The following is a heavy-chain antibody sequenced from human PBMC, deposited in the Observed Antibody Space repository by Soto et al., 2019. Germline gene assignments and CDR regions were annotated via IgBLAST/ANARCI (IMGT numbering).Heavy chain of an antibody. J-gene: IGHJ4*02. CDR3: ARDRVLLWFGELFPYYFDY. Sequence: SETLSLTCAVYGGSFSGYYWSWIRQPPGKGLEWIGEINHSGSTNYNPSLKSRVTISVDTSKNQFSLKLSSVTAADTAVYYCARDRVLLWFGELFPYYFDYWRQRTLLTVS. CDR1: GGSFSGYY. V-gene: IGHV4-34*01. D-gene: IGHD3-10*01. CDR2: INHSGST.